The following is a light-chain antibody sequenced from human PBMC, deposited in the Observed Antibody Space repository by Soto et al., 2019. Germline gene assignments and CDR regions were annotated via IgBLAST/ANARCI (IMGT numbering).Light chain of an antibody. CDR1: QSVSDNA. Sequence: ETVLTQSPGTLSLSPGERATLSCRASQSVSDNALAWYQQKPGQAPRLLMYGASTRATGIPDRFSGSGSGTDFTLTVSRLEPDAFAVYYCQQYGTSPSWTFGQGTKVEIK. CDR3: QQYGTSPSWT. J-gene: IGKJ1*01. CDR2: GAS. V-gene: IGKV3-20*01.